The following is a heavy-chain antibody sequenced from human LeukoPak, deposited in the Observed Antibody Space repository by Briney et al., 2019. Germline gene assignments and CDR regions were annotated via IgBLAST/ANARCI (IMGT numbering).Heavy chain of an antibody. CDR2: IYPGYSDT. CDR1: GYSFTSYW. V-gene: IGHV5-51*01. Sequence: GESLKISCKGSGYSFTSYWIGWVRQIPGKGLEGLGIIYPGYSDTRYRPSFQGQVTISADKSISTAYLQWSSLKASDTAMYYCARPYYYDSSGYLVGLGYWGQGTLVTVSS. D-gene: IGHD3-22*01. CDR3: ARPYYYDSSGYLVGLGY. J-gene: IGHJ4*02.